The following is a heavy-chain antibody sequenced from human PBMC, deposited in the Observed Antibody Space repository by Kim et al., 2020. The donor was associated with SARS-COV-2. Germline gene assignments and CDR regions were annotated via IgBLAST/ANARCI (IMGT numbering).Heavy chain of an antibody. D-gene: IGHD1-7*01. V-gene: IGHV3-30*02. Sequence: DPVKGRFTRSRDNTKNTLYLQMNSLRAEDTAVYYCAKEGGVGLELRGFDYWGQGTLVTVSS. CDR3: AKEGGVGLELRGFDY. J-gene: IGHJ4*02.